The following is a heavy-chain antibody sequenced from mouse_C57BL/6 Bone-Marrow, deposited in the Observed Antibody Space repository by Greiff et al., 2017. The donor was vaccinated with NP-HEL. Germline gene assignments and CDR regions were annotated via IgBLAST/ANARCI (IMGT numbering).Heavy chain of an antibody. J-gene: IGHJ1*03. CDR2: ISNLAYSI. V-gene: IGHV5-15*04. Sequence: EVKLVESGGGLVQPGGSLKLSCAASGFTFSDYGMAWVRQAPRKGPEWVAFISNLAYSIYYADTVTGRFTISRENAKNTLYLEMSSLRSEDTAMDYCARHYYGSSDWYFDVWGTGTTVTVSS. D-gene: IGHD1-1*01. CDR1: GFTFSDYG. CDR3: ARHYYGSSDWYFDV.